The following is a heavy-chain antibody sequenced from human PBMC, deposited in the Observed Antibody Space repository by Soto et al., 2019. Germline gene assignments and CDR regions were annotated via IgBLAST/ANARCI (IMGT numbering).Heavy chain of an antibody. Sequence: GGSLRLSCAASGFTFDDYTMHWVRQAPGKGLEWVSLISWDGGSTYYADSVKGRFTISRDNSKNSLYLQMNSLRTEDTALYYGAILRFLEWSPNVDAFDIWGQGTMVTVSS. CDR2: ISWDGGST. J-gene: IGHJ3*02. CDR1: GFTFDDYT. CDR3: AILRFLEWSPNVDAFDI. V-gene: IGHV3-43*01. D-gene: IGHD3-3*01.